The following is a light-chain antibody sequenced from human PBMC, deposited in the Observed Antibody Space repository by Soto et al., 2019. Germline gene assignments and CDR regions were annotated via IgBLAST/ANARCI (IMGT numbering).Light chain of an antibody. CDR2: GAS. CDR1: RSVSSY. Sequence: PGESATLSCRATRSVSSYLAWYQQKPGQAPRLLIYGASTRATGIPARFSGSGSGTEFTLTISSLQSEDFAVYYCQQYGSSGTFGQGTKVDIK. V-gene: IGKV3-15*01. J-gene: IGKJ1*01. CDR3: QQYGSSGT.